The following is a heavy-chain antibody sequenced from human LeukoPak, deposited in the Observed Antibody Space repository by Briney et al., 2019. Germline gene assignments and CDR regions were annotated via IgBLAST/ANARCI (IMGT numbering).Heavy chain of an antibody. Sequence: PSETLSLTCAVYGGSFSGYYWSWLRQPPGKGLEWIGEINHSGSTNYNPSLKSRVTISVDTSKNQFSLKLSSVTAADTAVYYCARANSSSGFDYWGQGTLVTVSS. CDR3: ARANSSSGFDY. CDR1: GGSFSGYY. J-gene: IGHJ4*02. D-gene: IGHD6-6*01. CDR2: INHSGST. V-gene: IGHV4-34*01.